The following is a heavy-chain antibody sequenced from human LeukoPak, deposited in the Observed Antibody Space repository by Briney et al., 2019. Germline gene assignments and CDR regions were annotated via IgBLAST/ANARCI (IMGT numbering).Heavy chain of an antibody. D-gene: IGHD1-20*01. V-gene: IGHV1-46*01. J-gene: IGHJ4*02. CDR3: ATAPNWNDAPFDY. Sequence: ASVKVSCKASGYTFTSYYMHWVRQAPGQGLGWMGIINPSSGSTSYAQKFQGRVTMTEDTSTDTAYMELSSLRSEDTAVYYCATAPNWNDAPFDYWGQGTLVTVSS. CDR2: INPSSGST. CDR1: GYTFTSYY.